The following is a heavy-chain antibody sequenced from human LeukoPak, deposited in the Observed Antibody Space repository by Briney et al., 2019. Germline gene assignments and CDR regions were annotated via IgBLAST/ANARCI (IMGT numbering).Heavy chain of an antibody. V-gene: IGHV3-23*01. D-gene: IGHD5-18*01. CDR3: AKDPRYVDTAMKTLYCFDY. J-gene: IGHJ4*02. CDR2: ISGSGGST. Sequence: QPGASLRLSCAASGFTFSSYAMSWVRQAPGKGLEWVSAISGSGGSTYYADSVKGRFTISRDNSKNTLYLQMNSLRAEDTAVYYCAKDPRYVDTAMKTLYCFDYWGQGTLVTVSS. CDR1: GFTFSSYA.